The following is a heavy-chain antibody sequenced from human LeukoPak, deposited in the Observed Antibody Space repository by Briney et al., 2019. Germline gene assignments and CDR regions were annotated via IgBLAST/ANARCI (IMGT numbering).Heavy chain of an antibody. CDR1: GFTFDDYA. V-gene: IGHV3-9*01. CDR2: ISWNSGSI. Sequence: GGSLRLSCAASGFTFDDYAMHWVRQAPGKGLEWVSGISWNSGSIGYADSVKGRFTISRDNAKNSLYLQMNSLSAEDTALYYCAKDKEKGSSLYYYYGMDVWGQGTTVTVSS. CDR3: AKDKEKGSSLYYYYGMDV. J-gene: IGHJ6*02. D-gene: IGHD5-24*01.